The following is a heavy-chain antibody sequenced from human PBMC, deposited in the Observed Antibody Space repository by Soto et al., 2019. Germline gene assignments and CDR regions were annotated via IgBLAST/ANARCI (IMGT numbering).Heavy chain of an antibody. D-gene: IGHD6-19*01. J-gene: IGHJ4*02. Sequence: GGSLRLSCAASGFTFSSYGMHWVRQAPGKGLEWVAVISYDGSNKYYADSVKGRFTISRDNSKNTLYLQMNSLRAEDTAVYYCAKSYGPSIAVALFDYWGQGTLVTVSS. V-gene: IGHV3-30*18. CDR1: GFTFSSYG. CDR2: ISYDGSNK. CDR3: AKSYGPSIAVALFDY.